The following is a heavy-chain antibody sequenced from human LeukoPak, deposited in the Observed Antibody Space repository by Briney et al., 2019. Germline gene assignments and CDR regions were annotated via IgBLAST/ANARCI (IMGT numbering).Heavy chain of an antibody. D-gene: IGHD5-18*01. J-gene: IGHJ4*02. CDR3: ARDSYNYGSGSLDY. CDR1: GGSISSYY. V-gene: IGHV4-59*01. Sequence: PSQTLSLTCTVSGGSISSYYWSWIRQPPGKGLEWIGYIYYSGSTNYNPSLKSRVTISVDTSKNQFSLNLSSVTAADTAVYYCARDSYNYGSGSLDYWGQGTLVIVSS. CDR2: IYYSGST.